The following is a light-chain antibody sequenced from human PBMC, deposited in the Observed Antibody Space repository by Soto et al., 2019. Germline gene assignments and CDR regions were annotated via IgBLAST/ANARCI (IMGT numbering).Light chain of an antibody. J-gene: IGKJ1*01. Sequence: EIVLTQSPGTLSLSPGERATLSYRASQSLSSSYLAWYQQKPGQAPRLLICGASSRATGIPDRLSGSGSGTDFTLTISRLEPEDFAVYYCQQYGSSPQTFGQGTKVEIK. CDR1: QSLSSSY. V-gene: IGKV3-20*01. CDR3: QQYGSSPQT. CDR2: GAS.